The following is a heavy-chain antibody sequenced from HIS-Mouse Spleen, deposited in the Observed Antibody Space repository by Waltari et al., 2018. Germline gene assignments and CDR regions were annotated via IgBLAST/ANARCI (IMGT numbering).Heavy chain of an antibody. CDR1: GFTFSSYV. D-gene: IGHD6-13*01. Sequence: QVQLVESGGGVVQPGRSLRLSCAASGFTFSSYVMHWVRQAPGKGLEWVAVISYDGSNKYYADSVKGRFTISRDNSKNTLYLQMNSLRAEDTAVYYCAKEYSSSHNWFDPWGQGTLVTVSS. CDR3: AKEYSSSHNWFDP. V-gene: IGHV3-30*18. J-gene: IGHJ5*02. CDR2: ISYDGSNK.